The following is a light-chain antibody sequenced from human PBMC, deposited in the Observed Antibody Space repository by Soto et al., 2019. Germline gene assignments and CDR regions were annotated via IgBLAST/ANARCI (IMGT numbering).Light chain of an antibody. Sequence: EVVLTQSPATLSLSPGERATLSCRASQNVRTFLAWYQHKPGQAPRLLIYGASNRATGIPARFSGSGSGTDFTLPISSLEPEDFAVYYCQQHSHWPPWTVGQGTRVEIQ. CDR3: QQHSHWPPWT. CDR1: QNVRTF. V-gene: IGKV3-11*01. J-gene: IGKJ1*01. CDR2: GAS.